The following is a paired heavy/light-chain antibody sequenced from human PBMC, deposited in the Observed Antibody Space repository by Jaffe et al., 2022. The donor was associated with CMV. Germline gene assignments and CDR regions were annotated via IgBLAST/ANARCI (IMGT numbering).Heavy chain of an antibody. CDR2: IKQDGSEK. V-gene: IGHV3-7*01. Sequence: EVQLVESGGGLVQPGGSLRLSCAASGFTFSSYWMSWVRQAPGKGLEWVANIKQDGSEKYYVDSVKGRFTISRDNAKNSLYLQMNSLRAEDTAVYYCATGLRACSGGSCYSGDGAFDIWGQGTMVTVSS. CDR3: ATGLRACSGGSCYSGDGAFDI. CDR1: GFTFSSYW. D-gene: IGHD2-15*01. J-gene: IGHJ3*02.
Light chain of an antibody. J-gene: IGKJ2*01. CDR2: GAS. CDR1: QSVSSN. CDR3: QQYNNWPLYT. Sequence: EIVMTQSPATLSVSPGERATLSCRASQSVSSNLAWYQQKPGQAPRLLIYGASTRATGIPARFSGSGSGTEFTLTISSLQSEDFAVYYCQQYNNWPLYTFGQGTKLEIK. V-gene: IGKV3-15*01.